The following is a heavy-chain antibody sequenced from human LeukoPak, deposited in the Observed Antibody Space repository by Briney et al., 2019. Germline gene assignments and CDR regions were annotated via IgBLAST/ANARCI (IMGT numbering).Heavy chain of an antibody. D-gene: IGHD4-17*01. J-gene: IGHJ3*02. CDR3: ARDKDNEYGAQGVFDI. CDR2: IRYDGSNK. CDR1: GFTFSSYG. Sequence: GGSLRLSCAASGFTFSSYGMHWVRQAPGKGLEWAAFIRYDGSNKYYADSVKGRFTISRDNVKNSLYLQMNSLRAEDTAVYYCARDKDNEYGAQGVFDIWGQGTMVTVSS. V-gene: IGHV3-30*02.